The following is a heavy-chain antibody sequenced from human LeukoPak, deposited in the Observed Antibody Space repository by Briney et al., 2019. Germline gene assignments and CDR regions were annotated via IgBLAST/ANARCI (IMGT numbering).Heavy chain of an antibody. V-gene: IGHV1-46*01. Sequence: GASVKVSCKASGYTFTNYYIHWMRQAPGQGLEWVGIINLNAVTTRYAQKFQGRITVTRDTSTSTVYMELSSLRSEDTAVYFCAREGAAEAKYFDYWGQGTLVIVSS. J-gene: IGHJ4*02. CDR2: INLNAVTT. CDR1: GYTFTNYY. CDR3: AREGAAEAKYFDY. D-gene: IGHD6-25*01.